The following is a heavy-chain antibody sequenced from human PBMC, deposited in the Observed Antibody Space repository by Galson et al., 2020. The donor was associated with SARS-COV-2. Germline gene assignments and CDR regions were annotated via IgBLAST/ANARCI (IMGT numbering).Heavy chain of an antibody. CDR3: ARGADYYDSSGLDY. D-gene: IGHD3-22*01. CDR2: INHSGST. V-gene: IGHV4-34*01. CDR1: GGSFSGYY. J-gene: IGHJ4*02. Sequence: SETLSLTCAVYGGSFSGYYWSWIRQPPGKGLEWIGEINHSGSTNYNPSLKNRVTISVDTSKNQFSLKLSSVTAADTAVYYCARGADYYDSSGLDYWGQGTLVTVSS.